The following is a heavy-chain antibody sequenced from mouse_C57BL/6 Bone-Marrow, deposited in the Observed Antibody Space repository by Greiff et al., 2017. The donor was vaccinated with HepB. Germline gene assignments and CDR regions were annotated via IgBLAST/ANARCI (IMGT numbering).Heavy chain of an antibody. CDR1: GFTFSDYG. V-gene: IGHV5-15*01. D-gene: IGHD1-3*01. CDR2: ISNLAYSI. CDR3: ARLTPYWYFDV. J-gene: IGHJ1*03. Sequence: EVKLVESGGGLVQPGGSLKLSCAASGFTFSDYGMAWVRQAPRKGPAWVAFISNLAYSIYYADTVTGRFTISRENAKNTLYLEMSSLRSEDTAMYYCARLTPYWYFDVWGTGTTVTVSS.